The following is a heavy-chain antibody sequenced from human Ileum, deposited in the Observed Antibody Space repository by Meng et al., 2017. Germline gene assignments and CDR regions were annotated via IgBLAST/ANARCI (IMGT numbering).Heavy chain of an antibody. D-gene: IGHD6-19*01. J-gene: IGHJ2*01. Sequence: VAWGMSVAGLVLPGSSLRLSCAASGLTLRTNGMHWVRQAPGKGLELVALLWADESNQNYADSVKGRFTISKDKSKNTLYLQMNSLRAEDTAVYYCARDSDTSGRHWYFDLWGRGTLVTVSS. CDR3: ARDSDTSGRHWYFDL. CDR2: LWADESNQ. V-gene: IGHV3-33*01. CDR1: GLTLRTNG.